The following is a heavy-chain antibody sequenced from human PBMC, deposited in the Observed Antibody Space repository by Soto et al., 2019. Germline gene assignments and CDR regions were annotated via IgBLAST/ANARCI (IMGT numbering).Heavy chain of an antibody. CDR2: ISYDGSNK. CDR3: ARDLWVEMATIGDY. CDR1: GFTFSSYA. Sequence: QVQLVESGGGVVQPGRSLRLSCAASGFTFSSYAMHWVRQAPDKGLEWVAVISYDGSNKYYADSVKGRFTISRDNSKNTLYLQMNSLRAEDTAVYYCARDLWVEMATIGDYWGQGTLVTVSS. D-gene: IGHD5-12*01. V-gene: IGHV3-30-3*01. J-gene: IGHJ4*02.